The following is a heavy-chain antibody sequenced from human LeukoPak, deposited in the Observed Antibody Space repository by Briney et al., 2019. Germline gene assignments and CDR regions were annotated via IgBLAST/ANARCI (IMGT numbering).Heavy chain of an antibody. CDR3: AMLKDAYYYDSSGYYLGY. CDR2: ISAYNGNT. D-gene: IGHD3-22*01. V-gene: IGHV1-18*01. CDR1: GYTFTSYG. Sequence: ASVKVSCKASGYTFTSYGISWVRQAPGQGLEWMGWISAYNGNTNYAQKLQGRVTMTTDTSTSTAYMELRSLRSDDTAVYYCAMLKDAYYYDSSGYYLGYWGQGTLVTVSS. J-gene: IGHJ4*02.